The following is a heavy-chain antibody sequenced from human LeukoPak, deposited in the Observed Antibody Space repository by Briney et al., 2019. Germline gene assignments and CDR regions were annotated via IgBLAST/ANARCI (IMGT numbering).Heavy chain of an antibody. CDR1: GFTFSSFD. CDR2: IGTASDT. J-gene: IGHJ6*03. D-gene: IGHD1-1*01. Sequence: PGGSLRLSRAASGFTFSSFDMHWFRQPTGQGLEWVSTIGTASDTYYPGSVEGRFTLSRDNAKNSLYLQMNSLTAGDTAVYYCARGPPRGKYYYMDVWGKGTTVTVSS. V-gene: IGHV3-13*01. CDR3: ARGPPRGKYYYMDV.